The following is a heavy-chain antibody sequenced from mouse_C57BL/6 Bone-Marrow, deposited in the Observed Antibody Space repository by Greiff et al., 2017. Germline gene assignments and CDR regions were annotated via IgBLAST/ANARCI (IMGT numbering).Heavy chain of an antibody. Sequence: QVQLQQPGAELVRPGSSVKLSCKASGYTFTSYWMHWVKQRPIQGLEWIGNIDPSDSETHYNQRFKDKATLTVDKSSSTAYMQLSSLTSEDSAVYYCARWGTVVADWGQGTTLTVSS. CDR3: ARWGTVVAD. V-gene: IGHV1-52*01. CDR1: GYTFTSYW. CDR2: IDPSDSET. J-gene: IGHJ2*01. D-gene: IGHD1-1*01.